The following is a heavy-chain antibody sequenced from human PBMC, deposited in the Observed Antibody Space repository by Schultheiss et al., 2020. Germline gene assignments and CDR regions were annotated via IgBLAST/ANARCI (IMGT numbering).Heavy chain of an antibody. CDR1: GGSISSYY. CDR2: IYYSGST. Sequence: SATLSLTCTVSGGSISSYYWSWIRQPPGKGLEWIGYIYYSGSTYYNPSLKSRVTISVDTSKNQFSLKLSSVTAADTAVYYCARVELTWRWLYGMDVWGQGTTATVS. J-gene: IGHJ6*02. D-gene: IGHD2-15*01. V-gene: IGHV4-59*06. CDR3: ARVELTWRWLYGMDV.